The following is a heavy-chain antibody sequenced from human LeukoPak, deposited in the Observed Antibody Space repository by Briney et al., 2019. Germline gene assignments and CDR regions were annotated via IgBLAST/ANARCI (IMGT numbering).Heavy chain of an antibody. J-gene: IGHJ4*02. D-gene: IGHD3-22*01. CDR1: GGSISSYY. CDR2: IYTSGST. V-gene: IGHV4-4*07. CDR3: AGSSTYCYVAFGY. Sequence: PSETLSLTCTVSGGSISSYYWSWIRQPAGKGLEWIGRIYTSGSTNYNPSLKSRVTISVDTSKNQFSLRLSSVTAADTAVYYCAGSSTYCYVAFGYWGQGTLVTVSS.